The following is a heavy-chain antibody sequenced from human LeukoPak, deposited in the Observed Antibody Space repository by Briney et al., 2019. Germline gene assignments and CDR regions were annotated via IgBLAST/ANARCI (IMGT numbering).Heavy chain of an antibody. Sequence: GASVKVSCKASGYTFTGYYMHWVRQAPGHGLEWLGWINPNSGGTNYAQKFQGRVTMTRDTSISTAYMELSRLRSDDTAVYYCARDRYDFWSGYPNWFDPWGQGTLVTVPS. D-gene: IGHD3-3*01. CDR1: GYTFTGYY. V-gene: IGHV1-2*02. CDR2: INPNSGGT. J-gene: IGHJ5*02. CDR3: ARDRYDFWSGYPNWFDP.